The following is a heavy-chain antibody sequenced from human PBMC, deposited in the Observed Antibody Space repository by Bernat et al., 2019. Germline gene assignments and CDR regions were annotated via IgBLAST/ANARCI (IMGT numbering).Heavy chain of an antibody. CDR1: GGTFSSYT. D-gene: IGHD3-22*01. Sequence: QVQLVQSGAEVKKPGSSVKVSCKASGGTFSSYTISWVRQAPGQGLEWMGRIIPILGIANYAQKFQGRVTITADKSTSTAYMELSSLRSEDTAVYYCARSVRDDSSGLFGYWGQGTLVTVPS. CDR2: IIPILGIA. J-gene: IGHJ4*02. CDR3: ARSVRDDSSGLFGY. V-gene: IGHV1-69*02.